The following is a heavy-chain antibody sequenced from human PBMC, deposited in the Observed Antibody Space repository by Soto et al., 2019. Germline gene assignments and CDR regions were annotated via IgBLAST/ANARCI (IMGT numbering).Heavy chain of an antibody. CDR2: ISYDGSNK. V-gene: IGHV3-30*18. D-gene: IGHD2-21*02. CDR1: GFTFSSYG. CDR3: AKAWSKIVVVTAMGDAFDI. J-gene: IGHJ3*02. Sequence: QVQLVESGGGVVQPGRSLRLSCAASGFTFSSYGMHWVRQAPGKGLEWVAVISYDGSNKYYADSVKGRFTISRDNSKNTLYLQMNSLRAEDTAVYYCAKAWSKIVVVTAMGDAFDIWGQGTMVTVSS.